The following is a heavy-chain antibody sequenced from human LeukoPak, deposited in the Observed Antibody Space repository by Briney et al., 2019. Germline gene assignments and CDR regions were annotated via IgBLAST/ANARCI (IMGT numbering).Heavy chain of an antibody. CDR1: GFTFSSYS. CDR3: ARHLYYGTKRGPDETTGY. V-gene: IGHV3-48*01. Sequence: GGSLRLSCAASGFTFSSYSMTWVRQAPGKGLEWVSYISSSSSTIYYADSVKGRFTISRDNAKNSLYLQMNSLRAEDTAVYYCARHLYYGTKRGPDETTGYWGQGTLVTVSS. D-gene: IGHD2-8*01. J-gene: IGHJ4*02. CDR2: ISSSSSTI.